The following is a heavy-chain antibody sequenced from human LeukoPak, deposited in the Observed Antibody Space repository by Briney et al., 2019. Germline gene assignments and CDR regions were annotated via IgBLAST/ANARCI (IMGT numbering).Heavy chain of an antibody. CDR3: ARYSSGLDY. Sequence: PGGSLRLSCAASGFTFSSYWMSWVRQAPGKGLEWVATINQDGSGKYYVDSVKGRFTISRDNAKNSLYLQMNSLRAEDTAVYYCARYSSGLDYWGQGTLVTVSS. CDR1: GFTFSSYW. D-gene: IGHD6-25*01. CDR2: INQDGSGK. J-gene: IGHJ4*02. V-gene: IGHV3-7*05.